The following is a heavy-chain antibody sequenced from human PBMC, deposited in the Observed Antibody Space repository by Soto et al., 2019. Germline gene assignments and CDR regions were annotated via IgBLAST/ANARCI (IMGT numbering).Heavy chain of an antibody. Sequence: GGSLRLSCAASGFTFIRHAMHWVRQAPGKGLEWVAVLSYDGSSKYYADSVKGRFIISRDNSKNTLYLDVNSLRAEDTAVYYCARDRLPRAAMDVWGQGTTVTVSS. CDR3: ARDRLPRAAMDV. CDR2: LSYDGSSK. V-gene: IGHV3-30-3*01. CDR1: GFTFIRHA. J-gene: IGHJ6*02.